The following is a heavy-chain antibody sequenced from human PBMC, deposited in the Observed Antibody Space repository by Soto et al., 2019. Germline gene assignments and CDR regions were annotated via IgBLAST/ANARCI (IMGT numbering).Heavy chain of an antibody. Sequence: QVQLVQSGAEVKKPGSSVKVSCKASGGTFSSYTISWVRQAPGQGLEWMGRIIPILGIANYAQKLQGRVTITADKSTSTAYMELSSLRSEDTAVYYCAGAYYYASRCYYQSSPPPEHWSFDLWGRGTLVTVSS. CDR2: IIPILGIA. V-gene: IGHV1-69*02. CDR3: AGAYYYASRCYYQSSPPPEHWSFDL. D-gene: IGHD3-22*01. J-gene: IGHJ2*01. CDR1: GGTFSSYT.